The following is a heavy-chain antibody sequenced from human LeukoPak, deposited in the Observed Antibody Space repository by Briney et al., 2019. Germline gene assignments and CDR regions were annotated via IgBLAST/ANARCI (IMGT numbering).Heavy chain of an antibody. CDR1: SYSISSAYY. J-gene: IGHJ4*02. Sequence: SETLSLTCTVSSYSISSAYYWGWIRQPPGKGLEWIGNIYHSGSTYYNPSLKSRVTISVDTSKNQFSLKLSSVTAADTAMYYCARRLADSSDYSIDYWGQGTLVTVSS. CDR3: ARRLADSSDYSIDY. D-gene: IGHD3-22*01. CDR2: IYHSGST. V-gene: IGHV4-38-2*02.